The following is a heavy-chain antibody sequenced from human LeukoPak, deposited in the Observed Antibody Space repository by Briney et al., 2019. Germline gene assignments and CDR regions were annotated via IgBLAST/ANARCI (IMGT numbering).Heavy chain of an antibody. V-gene: IGHV4-39*01. CDR2: IYYSGST. J-gene: IGHJ5*02. CDR3: ARHPRSSSWYLRTLDP. CDR1: GGSISSSSYY. Sequence: SETLSLTCTVSGGSISSSSYYWGWIRQPPGKGLEWIGSIYYSGSTYYNPSLKSRVTISVDTSKNQFSLKLSSVTAADTAVYYCARHPRSSSWYLRTLDPWGQGTLVTVSS. D-gene: IGHD6-13*01.